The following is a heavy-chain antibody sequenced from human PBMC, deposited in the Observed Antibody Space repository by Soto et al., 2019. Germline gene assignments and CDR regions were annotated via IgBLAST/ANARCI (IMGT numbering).Heavy chain of an antibody. V-gene: IGHV1-18*01. Sequence: GASVKVSCKASGYTFTSYGISWVRQAPGQGHEWMGWISAYNGNTNYAQKLQGRVTMTTDTSTSTAYMELRSLRSDDTAVYYCARVQFFYILTGYLTSFDIWGQGTLVTVSS. CDR2: ISAYNGNT. J-gene: IGHJ3*02. D-gene: IGHD3-9*01. CDR1: GYTFTSYG. CDR3: ARVQFFYILTGYLTSFDI.